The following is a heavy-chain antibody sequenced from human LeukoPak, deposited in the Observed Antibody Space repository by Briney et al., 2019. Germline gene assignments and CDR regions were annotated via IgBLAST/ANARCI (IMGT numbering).Heavy chain of an antibody. J-gene: IGHJ6*02. CDR2: IYNSGST. D-gene: IGHD3-22*01. CDR1: GGSISSGGYY. Sequence: SQTLSLTCTVSGGSISSGGYYWSWIRQHPGKGLEWIGYIYNSGSTYYNPSLESRLTISVDTSKNQFSLKLSSVTAADTAVYYCARVDYYDSSGYYAPYYYYGMDVWGQGTTVTVSS. CDR3: ARVDYYDSSGYYAPYYYYGMDV. V-gene: IGHV4-31*03.